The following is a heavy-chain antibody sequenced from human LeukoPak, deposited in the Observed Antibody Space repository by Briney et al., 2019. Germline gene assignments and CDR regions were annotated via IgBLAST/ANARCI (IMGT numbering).Heavy chain of an antibody. D-gene: IGHD6-6*01. J-gene: IGHJ4*02. CDR2: IIPILGIA. CDR1: GGTFSSYA. V-gene: IGHV1-69*04. CDR3: ARGLGFAARPLYYFDY. Sequence: SVKVSCKASGGTFSSYAISWVRQAPGQGLEWMGRIIPILGIANYAQKFQGRVTITADKYTGTAYMELSSLRSEDTAVYYCARGLGFAARPLYYFDYWGQGTLVTVSS.